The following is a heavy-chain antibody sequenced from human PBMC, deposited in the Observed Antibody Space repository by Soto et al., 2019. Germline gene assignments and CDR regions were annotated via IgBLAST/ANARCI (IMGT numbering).Heavy chain of an antibody. J-gene: IGHJ4*02. CDR2: MNANTGNS. CDR3: ARRAETNGWNGFGADKYYFDF. CDR1: GYTFTSYD. V-gene: IGHV1-8*01. Sequence: QVQLVQSGAEVRKPGASVKVSCEASGYTFTSYDIYWVRQASGQGLEWMGWMNANTGNSGYAQKFQGRVTMTSDTSISTAHMELSSLRSGDTAVYYCARRAETNGWNGFGADKYYFDFWGQGTLVTVSS. D-gene: IGHD1-1*01.